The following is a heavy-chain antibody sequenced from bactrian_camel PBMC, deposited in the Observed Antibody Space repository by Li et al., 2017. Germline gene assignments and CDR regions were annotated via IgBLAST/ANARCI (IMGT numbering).Heavy chain of an antibody. CDR1: GYTNNRYC. Sequence: HVQLVESGGGSVQAGGSLRLSCAASGYTNNRYCMGWFRQAPGKEREGVAVIDRFGGTSYADSVKGRFAISKDNAKNTLCLQMNSLELEDTAVYYCAAAWRGVRLPYEVNYWGQGTQVTVS. D-gene: IGHD3*01. CDR3: AAAWRGVRLPYEVNY. CDR2: IDRFGGT. J-gene: IGHJ4*01. V-gene: IGHV3S26*01.